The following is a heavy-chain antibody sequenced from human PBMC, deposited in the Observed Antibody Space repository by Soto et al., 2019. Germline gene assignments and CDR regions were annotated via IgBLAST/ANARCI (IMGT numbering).Heavy chain of an antibody. Sequence: ASVKVSCKASGYTFSNYGISWLRQAPGQGLEWMAWISAYNGNKHYAQNFQGRVTLTTDTSTTTANMELRSLRPDDTAVYYCARDRVGAYGDFPEHWGQGTLVTVSS. CDR3: ARDRVGAYGDFPEH. V-gene: IGHV1-18*01. J-gene: IGHJ4*02. CDR1: GYTFSNYG. D-gene: IGHD4-17*01. CDR2: ISAYNGNK.